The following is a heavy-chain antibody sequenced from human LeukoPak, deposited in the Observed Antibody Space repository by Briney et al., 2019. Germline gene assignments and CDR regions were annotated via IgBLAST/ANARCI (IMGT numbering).Heavy chain of an antibody. J-gene: IGHJ4*02. CDR2: INHSGST. Sequence: SETLSLTCAVYGGSFSGYYWSWIRQPPGKGLEWIGEINHSGSTNYNPSLKSRVTISVDTSKNQFSLKLSSVTAADTAVYYCARGNGSGLGGYFDYWGQGTLVTVSS. D-gene: IGHD3-10*01. CDR3: ARGNGSGLGGYFDY. CDR1: GGSFSGYY. V-gene: IGHV4-34*01.